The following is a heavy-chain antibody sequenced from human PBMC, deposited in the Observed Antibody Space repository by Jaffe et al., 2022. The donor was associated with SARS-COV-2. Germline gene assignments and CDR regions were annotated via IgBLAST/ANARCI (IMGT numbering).Heavy chain of an antibody. J-gene: IGHJ4*02. CDR2: ITWNSGII. V-gene: IGHV3-9*01. Sequence: EVRLVESGGGLVQPGRSLRLSCVASGFNFDDYVMYWVRQAPGKGLEWVSSITWNSGIIGYADSVKGRFTISRDNAKNAVYLDMNSLRPEDSALYYCAKDLLPQRSFDWAFESWGQGTLVTVSS. D-gene: IGHD3-9*01. CDR1: GFNFDDYV. CDR3: AKDLLPQRSFDWAFES.